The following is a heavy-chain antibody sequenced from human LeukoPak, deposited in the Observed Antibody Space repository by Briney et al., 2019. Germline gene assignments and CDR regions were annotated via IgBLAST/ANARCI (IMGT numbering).Heavy chain of an antibody. V-gene: IGHV3-21*01. CDR1: GFTFSSYS. CDR3: AKTQSIIAVAGVDY. D-gene: IGHD6-19*01. Sequence: GGSLRLSCAASGFTFSSYSMNWVRQAPGKGLECVSSISSSSSYIYYAHSVKGRFNISRDNDKNSLYLQMNSLRAEDTAVYYCAKTQSIIAVAGVDYWVQGTLVTVSS. J-gene: IGHJ4*02. CDR2: ISSSSSYI.